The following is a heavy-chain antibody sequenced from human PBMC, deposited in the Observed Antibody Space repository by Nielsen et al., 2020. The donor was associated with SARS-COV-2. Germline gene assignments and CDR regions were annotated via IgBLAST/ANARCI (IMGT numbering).Heavy chain of an antibody. V-gene: IGHV3-72*01. D-gene: IGHD5-24*01. J-gene: IGHJ4*02. CDR3: AVEMATT. Sequence: GGSLRLSCAASGFTFSSYAMSWVRQAPGKGLEWVGRTRNKANSYTTEYAASVKGRFTISRDDSKNSLYLQMNSLKTEDTAVYYCAVEMATTWGQGTLVTVSS. CDR2: TRNKANSYTT. CDR1: GFTFSSYA.